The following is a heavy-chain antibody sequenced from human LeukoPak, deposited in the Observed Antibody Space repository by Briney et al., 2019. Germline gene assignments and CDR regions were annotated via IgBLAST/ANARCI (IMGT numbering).Heavy chain of an antibody. CDR2: IYYSGST. CDR1: GGSISSYY. J-gene: IGHJ2*01. D-gene: IGHD3-10*01. V-gene: IGHV4-59*01. CDR3: ARDWIQWFGDTRRSYWYFDL. Sequence: PSETLSLTCTVSGGSISSYYWSWIRQPPGKGLEWIGYIYYSGSTNYNPSLKSRVTISVDTSKNQFSLKLSSVTAADTAVYYCARDWIQWFGDTRRSYWYFDLWGRGTLVTVSS.